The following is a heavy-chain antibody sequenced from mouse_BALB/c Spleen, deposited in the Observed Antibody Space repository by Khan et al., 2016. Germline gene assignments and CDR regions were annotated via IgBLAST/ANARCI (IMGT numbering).Heavy chain of an antibody. CDR3: ARSYYGYFAMDY. J-gene: IGHJ4*01. CDR2: IFPGSGST. Sequence: VQLQESGTELPRPGASVKLSCKASGYTFTDYYLHWVKQRTGQGLEWIGEIFPGSGSTYYNEKFKGKASLTADTSSSTAYMQLSSLTSEGSAVYFCARSYYGYFAMDYWGHGASVTVSS. CDR1: GYTFTDYY. D-gene: IGHD1-2*01. V-gene: IGHV1-77*01.